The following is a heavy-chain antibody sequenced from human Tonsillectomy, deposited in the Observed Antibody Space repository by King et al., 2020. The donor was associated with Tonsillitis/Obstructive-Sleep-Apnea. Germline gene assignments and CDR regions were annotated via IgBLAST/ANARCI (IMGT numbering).Heavy chain of an antibody. CDR1: GYNFTSYW. CDR2: IYPGDSDT. D-gene: IGHD5-12*01. Sequence: VQLVESGAEVKKPGESLKISCKDSGYNFTSYWIAWVRQMPGKGLEWMGIIYPGDSDTRYSPSFQGQVTISADKSISTAYLQWSSLKAPDTAMYYCARQRSGYSGYDIAFDIWGQGTMVTVSS. CDR3: ARQRSGYSGYDIAFDI. V-gene: IGHV5-51*01. J-gene: IGHJ3*02.